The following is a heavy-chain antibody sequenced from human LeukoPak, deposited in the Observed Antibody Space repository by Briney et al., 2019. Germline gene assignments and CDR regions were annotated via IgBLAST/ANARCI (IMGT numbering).Heavy chain of an antibody. V-gene: IGHV1-18*01. D-gene: IGHD1-26*01. Sequence: GASAKVSCKASGYTFTDYGVSWVRQAPGQGLEWMGWISAYNGNTKYAQNLQGRVTMTTDTSTSTAYMELRSLRSDDTAVYCCARAQSIVGATIKYFQHWGQGTLVTVSS. CDR3: ARAQSIVGATIKYFQH. CDR2: ISAYNGNT. CDR1: GYTFTDYG. J-gene: IGHJ1*01.